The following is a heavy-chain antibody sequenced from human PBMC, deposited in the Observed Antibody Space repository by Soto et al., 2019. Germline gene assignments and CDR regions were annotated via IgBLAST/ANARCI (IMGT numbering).Heavy chain of an antibody. D-gene: IGHD6-13*01. CDR2: INPRGGIT. J-gene: IGHJ6*02. CDR3: ASSPAYGSSCYGIPPDLSHGMDF. Sequence: SVKVSCKASGYTFTSYYIHWVRQAPGQGLEWMGIINPRGGITTYAQKFQGRLTMTGDTSTSTVYMELSSLTSEDTAMYHCASSPAYGSSCYGIPPDLSHGMDFWSQGTTVTVSS. V-gene: IGHV1-46*01. CDR1: GYTFTSYY.